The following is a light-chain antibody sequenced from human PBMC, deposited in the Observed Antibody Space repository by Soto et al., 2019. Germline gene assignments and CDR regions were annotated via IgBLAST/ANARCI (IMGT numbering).Light chain of an antibody. CDR3: EPLIRNPRSA. Sequence: DINITSSPPSISAAVANPVTLTRQASQGINNYLAWYQPKPAKAHKLLIYAAFTLQSGGPSRFSGTGSGTDFTPPISCLQTAGVSCKEREPLIRNPRSAVGGVTKVDIK. J-gene: IGKJ4*01. CDR2: AAF. V-gene: IGKV1-9*01. CDR1: QGINNY.